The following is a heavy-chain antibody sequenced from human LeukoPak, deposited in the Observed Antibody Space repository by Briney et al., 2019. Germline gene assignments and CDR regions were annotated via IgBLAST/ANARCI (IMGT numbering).Heavy chain of an antibody. J-gene: IGHJ4*02. D-gene: IGHD2-2*01. CDR1: GYTFTGYY. CDR3: ARGYCSSTSCRSSNHDY. V-gene: IGHV1-2*02. Sequence: ASVKVSCKASGYTFTGYYMHWVRQASGQGLEWMGWINPNSGGTNYAQKFQGRVTMTRDTSISTAYMELSRLRSDDTAVYYCARGYCSSTSCRSSNHDYWGQGTLVTVSS. CDR2: INPNSGGT.